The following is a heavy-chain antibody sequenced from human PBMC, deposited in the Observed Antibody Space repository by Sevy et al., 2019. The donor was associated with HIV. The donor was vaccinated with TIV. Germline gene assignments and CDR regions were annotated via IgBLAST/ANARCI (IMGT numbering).Heavy chain of an antibody. D-gene: IGHD2-15*01. CDR2: ISGSGGST. Sequence: GGSLRLSCAASGFTFSSYAMSWVRQAPGKGLEWVSAISGSGGSTYYADSVKGRFTISRDNSKNTLYLQMNSLRAEDTAVYYCAKGVVGYCSGGSCYSYYFDYWGQGTLVTVSS. CDR3: AKGVVGYCSGGSCYSYYFDY. J-gene: IGHJ4*02. CDR1: GFTFSSYA. V-gene: IGHV3-23*01.